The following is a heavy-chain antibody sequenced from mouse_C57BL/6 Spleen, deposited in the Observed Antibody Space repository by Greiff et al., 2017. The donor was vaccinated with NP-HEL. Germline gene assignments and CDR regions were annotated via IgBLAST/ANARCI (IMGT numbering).Heavy chain of an antibody. J-gene: IGHJ4*01. CDR2: IHPNSGSS. CDR1: GYTFTSYW. D-gene: IGHD4-1*01. CDR3: ARANRDLVDY. Sequence: VQLQQSGAELVKPGASVKLSCKASGYTFTSYWMHWVKQRPGQGLEWIGMIHPNSGSSNYNEKFKSKATLTVDKSTSTAYMQLSSLTSEDSAVYYCARANRDLVDYWGQGTSVTVSS. V-gene: IGHV1-64*01.